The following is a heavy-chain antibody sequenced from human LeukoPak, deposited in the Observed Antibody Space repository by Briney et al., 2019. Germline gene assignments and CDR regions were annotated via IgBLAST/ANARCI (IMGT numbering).Heavy chain of an antibody. J-gene: IGHJ6*03. Sequence: SVKVSCKASGGTFSSYAISWVRRAPGQGLEWMGGIIPIFGTANYAQKFQGRVTITTDESTSTAYMELSSLRSEDTAVYYCAGVRIAAAGTGNYYYYYMDVWGKGTTVTVSS. V-gene: IGHV1-69*05. D-gene: IGHD6-13*01. CDR3: AGVRIAAAGTGNYYYYYMDV. CDR2: IIPIFGTA. CDR1: GGTFSSYA.